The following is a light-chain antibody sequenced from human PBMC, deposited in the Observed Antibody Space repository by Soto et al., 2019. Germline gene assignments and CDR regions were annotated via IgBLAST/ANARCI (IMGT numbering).Light chain of an antibody. CDR2: KAS. CDR1: QSLSSW. CDR3: QQYKSDPYT. J-gene: IGKJ2*01. V-gene: IGKV1-5*03. Sequence: DIQMTQAPSTLSASVGDRVTITCRASQSLSSWLAWYQQKPGKAPKLLIYKASTLESGVPSRFSGSGSGTEFTLTISSLQPDDFASYYCQQYKSDPYTFGQGTNLEIK.